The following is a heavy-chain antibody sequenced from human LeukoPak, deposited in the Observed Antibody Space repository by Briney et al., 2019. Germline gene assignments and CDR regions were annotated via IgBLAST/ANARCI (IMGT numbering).Heavy chain of an antibody. V-gene: IGHV1-2*02. Sequence: GASVKVSCKASGYTFTGYYMNWVRQAPGRGLEWMGWINPNSGGTNYAQKFQGRVTMTRDTSISTAYMELSRLRSDDTAVYYCARSYDSSGSDYWGQGTLVTVSS. J-gene: IGHJ4*02. CDR1: GYTFTGYY. CDR2: INPNSGGT. CDR3: ARSYDSSGSDY. D-gene: IGHD3-22*01.